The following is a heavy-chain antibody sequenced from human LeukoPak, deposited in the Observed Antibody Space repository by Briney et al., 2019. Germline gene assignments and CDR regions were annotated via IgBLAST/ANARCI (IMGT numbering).Heavy chain of an antibody. CDR1: GFTFSDYA. CDR2: ISYDGSNK. V-gene: IGHV3-30*18. CDR3: AKHYGSGSYSIGFGLDV. Sequence: PGGSLRLSCAASGFTFSDYAMHWVRQAPGKGLERVAVISYDGSNKYYGDSVKGRFTISRDNSKNTLYLQMNSLRAEDTAVYYCAKHYGSGSYSIGFGLDVWGQGTTVTVSS. J-gene: IGHJ6*02. D-gene: IGHD3-10*01.